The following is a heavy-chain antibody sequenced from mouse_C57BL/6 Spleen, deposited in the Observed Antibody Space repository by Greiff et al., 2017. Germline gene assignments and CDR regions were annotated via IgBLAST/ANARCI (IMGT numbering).Heavy chain of an antibody. CDR3: ARGPGSSSPFDY. D-gene: IGHD1-1*01. CDR1: GYTFTDYY. J-gene: IGHJ2*01. CDR2: INPYNGGT. Sequence: VQLKESGPVLVKPGASVKMSCKASGYTFTDYYMNWVKQSHGKSLEWIGVINPYNGGTSSNQKFKGKATLTVDKSSSTAYMELNSLTSEDSAVYYCARGPGSSSPFDYWGQGTTLTVSS. V-gene: IGHV1-19*01.